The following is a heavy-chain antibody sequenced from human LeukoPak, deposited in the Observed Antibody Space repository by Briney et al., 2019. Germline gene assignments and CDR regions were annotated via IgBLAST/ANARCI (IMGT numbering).Heavy chain of an antibody. CDR2: ISAYNGNT. D-gene: IGHD1-1*01. V-gene: IGHV1-18*01. CDR3: ARDATVPDAFDI. J-gene: IGHJ3*02. Sequence: ASVKVSCKASGYTLTSYGISWVRQAPGQGLEWMGWISAYNGNTNYAQKLQGRVTMTTDTSTSTAYMELRSLRSDDTAVYYCARDATVPDAFDIWGQGTMVTVSS. CDR1: GYTLTSYG.